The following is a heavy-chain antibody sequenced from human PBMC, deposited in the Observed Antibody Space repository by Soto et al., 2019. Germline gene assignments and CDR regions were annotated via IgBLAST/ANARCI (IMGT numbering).Heavy chain of an antibody. CDR3: ARGGVWFGESPRYYCGMDG. D-gene: IGHD3-10*01. CDR1: GFTVSSNY. V-gene: IGHV3-66*01. CDR2: IYSGGST. Sequence: EVQLVESGGGLVQPGGSLRLSCAASGFTVSSNYMSWVHQAPGKGLEWVSVIYSGGSTYYADSVKGRFTISRDNSKNTLYLQMNSLGAEDRAVYYCARGGVWFGESPRYYCGMDGWGQGTTVTVSS. J-gene: IGHJ6*02.